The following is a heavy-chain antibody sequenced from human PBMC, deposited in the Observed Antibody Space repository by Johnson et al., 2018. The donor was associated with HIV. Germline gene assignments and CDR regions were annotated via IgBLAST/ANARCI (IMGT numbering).Heavy chain of an antibody. CDR3: ARGYILTGYSGAFDM. J-gene: IGHJ3*02. Sequence: VQLVESGGGVVQPGRSLRLSCAASGFTFSSYGMHWVRQAPGKGLEWVSGITWNGGSTGYRDSVKGRFPIPRDNSKNTVYLQMNSLRAEDTAVYYCARGYILTGYSGAFDMWGQGTMVTVSS. CDR1: GFTFSSYG. D-gene: IGHD3-9*01. CDR2: ITWNGGST. V-gene: IGHV3-NL1*01.